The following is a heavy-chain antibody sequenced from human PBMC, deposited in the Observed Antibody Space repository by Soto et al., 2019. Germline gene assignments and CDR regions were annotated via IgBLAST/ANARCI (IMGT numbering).Heavy chain of an antibody. CDR1: GYTFTRYA. D-gene: IGHD2-21*02. J-gene: IGHJ4*02. Sequence: ASVKVSCKASGYTFTRYAMHWVRQAPGQRPEWMGWINPGNGDTKYSENLQGRVTFARDTSASTTYMELGSLRSEDTAVYFCARNSFISGDDDSYYFDYWGQGTPVTVSS. CDR3: ARNSFISGDDDSYYFDY. CDR2: INPGNGDT. V-gene: IGHV1-3*01.